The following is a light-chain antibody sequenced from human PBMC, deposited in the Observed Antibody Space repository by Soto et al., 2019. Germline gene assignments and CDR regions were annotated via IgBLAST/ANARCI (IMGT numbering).Light chain of an antibody. J-gene: IGKJ1*01. CDR3: QHYMSWT. CDR2: DAS. CDR1: QSISSY. Sequence: DIQMTQSPSSLSASVGDRVTITCRASQSISSYLNWYQQKPGKAPKLVISDASTLESGIPSRFSGSGSGTEFILTISRLQPDDFATYFCQHYMSWTFGQGTKVDI. V-gene: IGKV1-5*01.